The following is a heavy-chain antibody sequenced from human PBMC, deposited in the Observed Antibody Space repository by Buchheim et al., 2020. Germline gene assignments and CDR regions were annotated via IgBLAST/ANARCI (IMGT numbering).Heavy chain of an antibody. J-gene: IGHJ3*02. Sequence: QVKLQQWGAGLLKPSETLSLTCAVYGGSFSGYYWSWIRQPPGKGLEWIGEINHSGSTNYNPSLKSRVTISVDTSKNQFSLKLSSVTAADTAVYYCARDRRRWLHLDAFDIWGQGT. V-gene: IGHV4-34*01. CDR2: INHSGST. CDR3: ARDRRRWLHLDAFDI. CDR1: GGSFSGYY. D-gene: IGHD5-24*01.